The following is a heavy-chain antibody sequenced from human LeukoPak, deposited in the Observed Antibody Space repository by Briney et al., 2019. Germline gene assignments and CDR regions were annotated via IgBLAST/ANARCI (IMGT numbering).Heavy chain of an antibody. J-gene: IGHJ4*02. CDR3: ARDPGVGATEYYFDY. CDR2: INPSGGST. CDR1: GYTFTSYY. V-gene: IGHV1-46*01. Sequence: ASVKVSCKASGYTFTSYYMRWVRQAPGQGLEWMGIINPSGGSTSYAQKFQGRVTMTRDTSTSTVYMELSSLRSEDTAVYYCARDPGVGATEYYFDYWGQGTLVTVSS. D-gene: IGHD1-26*01.